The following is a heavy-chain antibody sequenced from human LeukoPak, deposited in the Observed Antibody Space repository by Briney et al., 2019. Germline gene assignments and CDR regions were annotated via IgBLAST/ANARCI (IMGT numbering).Heavy chain of an antibody. CDR2: IYYSGST. D-gene: IGHD3-22*01. CDR1: GGSISSYY. J-gene: IGHJ4*02. CDR3: ARDGLYYDSSGLLL. Sequence: SETLSLTCTVSGGSISSYYWSWIRQPPGKGLEWIGYIYYSGSTNYNPSLKSRVTISVGTSKNQFSLKLSSVTAADTAVYYCARDGLYYDSSGLLLWGQGTLVIVSS. V-gene: IGHV4-59*01.